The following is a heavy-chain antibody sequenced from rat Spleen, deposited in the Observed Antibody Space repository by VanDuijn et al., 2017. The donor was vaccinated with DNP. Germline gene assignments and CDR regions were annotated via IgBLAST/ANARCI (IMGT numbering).Heavy chain of an antibody. CDR2: ISYNGGSP. CDR1: GFTFSDYY. Sequence: EVLLVESDGGLVQPGRSLKLSCAVSGFTFSDYYMAWVSQAPAQGLEWVATISYNGGSPYYRDSVKGRFTISRDNAKSTLYLQMDSLRSEDTATNYCATHLGMGIDYFDYWGQGVMVTVSS. CDR3: ATHLGMGIDYFDY. J-gene: IGHJ2*01. D-gene: IGHD1-7*01. V-gene: IGHV5-29*01.